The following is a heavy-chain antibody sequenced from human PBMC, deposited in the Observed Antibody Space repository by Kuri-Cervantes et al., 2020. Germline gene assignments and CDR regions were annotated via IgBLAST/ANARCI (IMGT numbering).Heavy chain of an antibody. J-gene: IGHJ6*02. Sequence: LSLTCAASGFTFSSYEMNWVRQAPGKGLEWVSYMSTGGTTISYADSVRGRFTISRDYARNSLYLQMSSLRVEDTAVYYCARDYWRQQLEKGPWTNYYYYYGMDVWGQGTTVTVSS. V-gene: IGHV3-48*03. D-gene: IGHD6-13*01. CDR1: GFTFSSYE. CDR2: MSTGGTTI. CDR3: ARDYWRQQLEKGPWTNYYYYYGMDV.